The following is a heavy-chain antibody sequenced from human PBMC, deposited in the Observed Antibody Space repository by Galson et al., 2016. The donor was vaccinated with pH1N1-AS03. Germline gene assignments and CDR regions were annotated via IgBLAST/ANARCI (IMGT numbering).Heavy chain of an antibody. J-gene: IGHJ5*02. Sequence: SLRLSCEVSGFTFSDYWMTWVRPAPGKGLEWLANIEQGGSVQRYVDSVKGRVTISRANMKKSLYLQLTSLRAEDTGIYYCARDRGWNYGGLDLWGQGTLVTVSS. CDR2: IEQGGSVQ. D-gene: IGHD1-7*01. CDR3: ARDRGWNYGGLDL. CDR1: GFTFSDYW. V-gene: IGHV3-7*01.